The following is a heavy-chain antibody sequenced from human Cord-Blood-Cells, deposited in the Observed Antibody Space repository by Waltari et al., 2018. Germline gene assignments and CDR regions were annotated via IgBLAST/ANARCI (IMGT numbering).Heavy chain of an antibody. CDR1: GYTFTGYY. CDR3: AREPSGDSNIPDAFDI. D-gene: IGHD3-22*01. CDR2: INPNSGGT. J-gene: IGHJ3*02. Sequence: QVQLVQSGAEVKKPGASVKVSCKASGYTFTGYYMHWVRQAPGQGLEWMGGINPNSGGTNYAQKLQGWVTMTSDTSISTAYMELSRLRSDDTAVYYCAREPSGDSNIPDAFDIWGQGTMVTVSS. V-gene: IGHV1-2*04.